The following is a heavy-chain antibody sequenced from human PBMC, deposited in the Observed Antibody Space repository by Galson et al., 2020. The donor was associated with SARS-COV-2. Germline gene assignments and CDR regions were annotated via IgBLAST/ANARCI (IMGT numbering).Heavy chain of an antibody. CDR3: ARLLPPQYCYDSSGYYYDY. Sequence: GESLKISCKGSGYSFTSYWIGWVRQMPGQGPEWMGIIYPGDSDTRYSPSFQGQVTISADKSLSPADLQWSSLKASDTARYYCARLLPPQYCYDSSGYYYDYGGQGTQVDVST. D-gene: IGHD3-22*01. J-gene: IGHJ4*02. CDR2: IYPGDSDT. CDR1: GYSFTSYW. V-gene: IGHV5-51*01.